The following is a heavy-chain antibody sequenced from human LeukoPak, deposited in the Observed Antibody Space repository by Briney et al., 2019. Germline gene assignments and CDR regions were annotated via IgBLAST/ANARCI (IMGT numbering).Heavy chain of an antibody. CDR2: IRSKAYGGTT. V-gene: IGHV3-49*03. D-gene: IGHD5-18*01. CDR1: GFTFGDYS. Sequence: GGSLRLSCAASGFTFGDYSMSWFRRAPGKGLEWVGFIRSKAYGGTTEYAASVKGRFTISRDDSRGIAYLQMNSLETEDTAVYYCTSNPGYSYGSLDAFDIWGQGTMVTVSS. J-gene: IGHJ3*02. CDR3: TSNPGYSYGSLDAFDI.